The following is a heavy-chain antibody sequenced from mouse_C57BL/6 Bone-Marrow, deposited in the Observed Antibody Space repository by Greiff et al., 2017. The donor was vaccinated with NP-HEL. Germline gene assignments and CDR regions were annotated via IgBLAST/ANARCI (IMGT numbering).Heavy chain of an antibody. D-gene: IGHD1-1*01. V-gene: IGHV1-64*01. Sequence: VQLQQSGAELVKPGASVKLSCKASGYTFTSYWMHWVKQRPGQGLEWIGMIHPNSGSTNYNEKFKSKATLTVDKSSSTAYMQLSSLTSEDSAVYYCARWGLLRYYFDYWGQGTTLTVSS. CDR3: ARWGLLRYYFDY. CDR2: IHPNSGST. J-gene: IGHJ2*01. CDR1: GYTFTSYW.